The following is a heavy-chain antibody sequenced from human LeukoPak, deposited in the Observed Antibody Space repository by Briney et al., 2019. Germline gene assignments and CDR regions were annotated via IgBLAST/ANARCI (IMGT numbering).Heavy chain of an antibody. D-gene: IGHD2-2*01. CDR2: INAGNGNT. CDR1: GYTFTSYA. J-gene: IGHJ6*02. V-gene: IGHV1-3*01. Sequence: ASVKVSCKASGYTFTSYAMHWVRQAPGQRLEWMGWINAGNGNTKYSQKFQGRVTITRDTSTSTAYMELSSLRSEDTAVYYCARDCSSTSCYGGIPDYYYGMDVWGQGTTVTVSS. CDR3: ARDCSSTSCYGGIPDYYYGMDV.